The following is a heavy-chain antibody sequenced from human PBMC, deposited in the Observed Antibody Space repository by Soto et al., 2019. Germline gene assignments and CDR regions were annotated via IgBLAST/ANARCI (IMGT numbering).Heavy chain of an antibody. CDR1: GGSISSYY. D-gene: IGHD3-3*01. V-gene: IGHV4-59*08. J-gene: IGHJ6*03. CDR2: IYYSGST. Sequence: LSLTCTVSGGSISSYYWSWIRQPPGKGLEWIGYIYYSGSTNYNPSLKSRVTISVDTSKNQFSLKLSSVTAADTAVYYCAVRYYDFWVYMDVWGKGTTVTVSS. CDR3: AVRYYDFWVYMDV.